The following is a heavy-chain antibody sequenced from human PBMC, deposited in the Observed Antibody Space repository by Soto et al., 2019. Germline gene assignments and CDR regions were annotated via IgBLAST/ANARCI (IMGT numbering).Heavy chain of an antibody. CDR1: GFTFSSYG. J-gene: IGHJ4*02. D-gene: IGHD6-13*01. CDR2: ISYDGSNK. V-gene: IGHV3-30*18. CDR3: AKAPGVAAAGPPFDY. Sequence: QVQLVESGGAVVQPGRSLRLSCAASGFTFSSYGMHWVRQAPGKGLEWVAVISYDGSNKYYADTVKGRFTISRDNSKNTTYLQMNSLRAADTAVYYCAKAPGVAAAGPPFDYWGQGTLVTASS.